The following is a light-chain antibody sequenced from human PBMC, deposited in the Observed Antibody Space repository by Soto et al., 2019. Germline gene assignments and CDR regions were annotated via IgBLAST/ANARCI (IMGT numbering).Light chain of an antibody. J-gene: IGKJ5*01. CDR1: QSVSSSY. Sequence: NVLRLSPRPRALSARGRDTLARRAIQSVSSSYLAWYQQKPGQAPRLLIYGASSRATGIPHRFSGSGSGRDFSLTINRLEPEDSAVYYCQQYGSSPPITFGQGTRLEIK. V-gene: IGKV3-20*01. CDR2: GAS. CDR3: QQYGSSPPIT.